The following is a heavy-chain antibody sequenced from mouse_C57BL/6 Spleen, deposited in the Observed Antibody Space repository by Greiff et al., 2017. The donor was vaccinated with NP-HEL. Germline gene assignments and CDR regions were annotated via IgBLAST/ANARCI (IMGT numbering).Heavy chain of an antibody. CDR2: IYPGSGST. CDR3: AREESLYAMDY. Sequence: QVQLKQSGAELVKPGASVKMSCKASGYTFTSYWITWVKQRPGQGLEWIGDIYPGSGSTNYNEKFKSKATLTVDTSSSTAYMQLSSLTSEDSAVYYCAREESLYAMDYWGQGTSVTVSS. CDR1: GYTFTSYW. D-gene: IGHD1-3*01. V-gene: IGHV1-55*01. J-gene: IGHJ4*01.